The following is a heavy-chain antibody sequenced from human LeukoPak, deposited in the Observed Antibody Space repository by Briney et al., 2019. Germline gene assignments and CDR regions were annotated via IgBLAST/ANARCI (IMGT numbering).Heavy chain of an antibody. Sequence: GESLKISRKGSGYSFTSYWIGWVRQMPGKGLEWMGIIYPGDSDTRYSPSFQGQVTISADKSISTAYLQWSSLKASDTAMYYCAAAGTDYYYGMDVWGQGTTVTVSS. CDR3: AAAGTDYYYGMDV. J-gene: IGHJ6*02. CDR1: GYSFTSYW. CDR2: IYPGDSDT. D-gene: IGHD6-13*01. V-gene: IGHV5-51*01.